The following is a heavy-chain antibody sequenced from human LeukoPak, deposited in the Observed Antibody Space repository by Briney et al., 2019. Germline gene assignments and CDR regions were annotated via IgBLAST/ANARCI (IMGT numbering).Heavy chain of an antibody. V-gene: IGHV4-59*01. CDR2: IFHNGNT. Sequence: SETLSLTCTVSDGSMSPYYWSWIRQSPGKGLEWIAYIFHNGNTKYNPSLWSRITISIDTSRNQVFLNLNSVTAADTAVYYCARGGYYYMDVWGKGTTVTVSS. J-gene: IGHJ6*03. CDR3: ARGGYYYMDV. CDR1: DGSMSPYY.